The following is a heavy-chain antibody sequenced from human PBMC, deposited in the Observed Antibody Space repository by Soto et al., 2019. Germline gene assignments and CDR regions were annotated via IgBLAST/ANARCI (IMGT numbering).Heavy chain of an antibody. CDR2: IIPLFGTT. D-gene: IGHD3-10*01. V-gene: IGHV1-69*01. CDR3: AAELGFGKLSVV. CDR1: GDTFKNCV. Sequence: QVQVVQSGVEVRRPGSSVKVSCKASGDTFKNCVISWVRQAPGQGLEWMGGIIPLFGTTDFAQRFQGRLTITTDESTTTAYMELSRLRSEDTATDYCAAELGFGKLSVVWCQGTTVSGSS. J-gene: IGHJ6*02.